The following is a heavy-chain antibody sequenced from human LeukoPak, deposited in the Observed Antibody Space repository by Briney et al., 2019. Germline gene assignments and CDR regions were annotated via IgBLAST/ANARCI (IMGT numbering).Heavy chain of an antibody. D-gene: IGHD6-19*01. V-gene: IGHV3-23*01. CDR3: VERGAENSGPIGC. Sequence: GGSLRLSCAASGFTFSSSAMTWVRQAPGTGLEWVSSITGRAGRTYYSDSVEGRFTVSRDNSKSTLYLHMSSLRAEDTAVYYCVERGAENSGPIGCWGQGNLVTGS. CDR1: GFTFSSSA. J-gene: IGHJ4*01. CDR2: ITGRAGRT.